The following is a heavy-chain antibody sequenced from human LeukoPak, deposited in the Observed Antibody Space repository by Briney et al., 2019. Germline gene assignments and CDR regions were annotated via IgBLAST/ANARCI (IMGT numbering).Heavy chain of an antibody. Sequence: GGSLRLSCAASGFTFSSYSMNWVRQAPGKGLEWVSGISWNSGSIGYADSVKGRFTISRDNSKNTLYLQMSSLRAEDTAVYYCAKDLIVVVAATFDYWGQGTLVTVSS. CDR2: ISWNSGSI. V-gene: IGHV3-23*01. CDR1: GFTFSSYS. CDR3: AKDLIVVVAATFDY. D-gene: IGHD2-15*01. J-gene: IGHJ4*02.